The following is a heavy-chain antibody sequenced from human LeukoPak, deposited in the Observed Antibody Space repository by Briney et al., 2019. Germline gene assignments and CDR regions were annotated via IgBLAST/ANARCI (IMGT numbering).Heavy chain of an antibody. CDR1: GFTFSDYY. Sequence: GGSLRLSCAASGFTFSDYYMSWIRQAPGKGLEWVSYISDRGDTIYYADSAKGRFTVSRDNANNSVSLQMNSLSADDTAVYYCARLKAGNWGPGTLVTVSS. CDR2: ISDRGDTI. V-gene: IGHV3-11*01. CDR3: ARLKAGN. J-gene: IGHJ4*02.